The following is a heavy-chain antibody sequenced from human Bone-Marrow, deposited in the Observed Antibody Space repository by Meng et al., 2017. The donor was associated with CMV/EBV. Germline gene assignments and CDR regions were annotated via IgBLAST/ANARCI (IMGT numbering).Heavy chain of an antibody. CDR3: AKRSTAMVS. CDR2: ISGSGDST. V-gene: IGHV3-23*01. D-gene: IGHD5-18*01. Sequence: GESLKISCAASGFTFSSYDMHWVRQAPGKGLEWVSTISGSGDSTYYADSVKGRFTISRDNSKNTLYLQMNSLRAEDTATYFCAKRSTAMVSWGQGTVVTVSS. CDR1: GFTFSSYD. J-gene: IGHJ1*01.